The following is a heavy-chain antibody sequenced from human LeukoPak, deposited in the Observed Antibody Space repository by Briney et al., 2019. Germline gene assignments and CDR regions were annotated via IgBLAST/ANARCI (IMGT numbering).Heavy chain of an antibody. J-gene: IGHJ4*02. CDR3: AREDYYDSSGPFY. V-gene: IGHV3-7*01. CDR2: IKQDGSEK. D-gene: IGHD3-22*01. CDR1: GFTFSGYW. Sequence: PGGSLRLSCAASGFTFSGYWMSWVRQAPGKGLEWVANIKQDGSEKYYVDSVKGRFTISRDNAKNSLYLQMNSLRAEDTAVYYCAREDYYDSSGPFYWGQGTLVTVSS.